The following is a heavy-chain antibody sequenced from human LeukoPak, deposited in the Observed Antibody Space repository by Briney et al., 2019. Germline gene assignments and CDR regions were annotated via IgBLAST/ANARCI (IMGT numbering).Heavy chain of an antibody. Sequence: GGSLRLSCAASGFTFSSYGMSWVRQAPGKGLEWVSAISGSGGSTYYADSVKGRFTISRDNSKNTLYLQMNSLRAEDTAVYYCAKTFRYYDSSGYPWYFDYWGQGTLVTVSS. D-gene: IGHD3-22*01. J-gene: IGHJ4*02. CDR2: ISGSGGST. V-gene: IGHV3-23*01. CDR1: GFTFSSYG. CDR3: AKTFRYYDSSGYPWYFDY.